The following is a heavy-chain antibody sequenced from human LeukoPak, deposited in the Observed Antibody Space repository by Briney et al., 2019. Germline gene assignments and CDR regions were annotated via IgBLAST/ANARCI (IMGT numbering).Heavy chain of an antibody. CDR1: GFSFRSHG. CDR3: ARDSNDYANLGPDAEYFQH. V-gene: IGHV3-21*01. CDR2: ISSSSSFI. D-gene: IGHD4-17*01. Sequence: GGSLRLSCAASGFSFRSHGMNWVRQAPGKGLEWVSSISSSSSFIYYADSVKGRFTISRDNAKNSLYLQMNSLRAEDTAVYYCARDSNDYANLGPDAEYFQHWGQGTLVTVSS. J-gene: IGHJ1*01.